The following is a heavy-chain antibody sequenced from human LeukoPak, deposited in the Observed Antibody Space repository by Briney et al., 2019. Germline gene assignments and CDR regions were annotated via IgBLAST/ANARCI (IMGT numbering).Heavy chain of an antibody. CDR2: IGTTGDT. J-gene: IGHJ3*02. Sequence: GGSLRLSCAASGFTFDNYDMHWVRQVSGKGLEWVSHIGTTGDTHYSGSVKGRFTISRENGKSSLYLQMNSLRAGDTAMYYCTRDRRADYGGNDDAFDIWGQGTMVTVSS. CDR3: TRDRRADYGGNDDAFDI. V-gene: IGHV3-13*01. CDR1: GFTFDNYD. D-gene: IGHD4-23*01.